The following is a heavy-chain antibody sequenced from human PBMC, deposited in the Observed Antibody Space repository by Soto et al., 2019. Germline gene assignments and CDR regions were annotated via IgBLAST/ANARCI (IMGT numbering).Heavy chain of an antibody. V-gene: IGHV1-2*04. CDR2: INPNSGGT. J-gene: IGHJ5*02. Sequence: ASVKVSCKASGYTFTGYYMHWVRQAPGQGLEWMGWINPNSGGTNYAQKFQGWVTMTRDTSISTAYMELSRLRSDDTAVYYCARDKSGDYGDYHDVDSWFAPSGQGTPVTVSS. CDR3: ARDKSGDYGDYHDVDSWFAP. D-gene: IGHD4-17*01. CDR1: GYTFTGYY.